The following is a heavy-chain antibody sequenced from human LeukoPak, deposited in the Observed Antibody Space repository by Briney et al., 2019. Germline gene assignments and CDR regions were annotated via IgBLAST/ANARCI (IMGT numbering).Heavy chain of an antibody. D-gene: IGHD4-11*01. CDR1: GFTVSSNY. J-gene: IGHJ5*02. CDR3: ARWGETTVTRNWFDP. Sequence: GGSLRLSCAASGFTVSSNYMSWVRQAPGKGLEWVSVIYSGGSTYYADSVKGRFTISRDNPKNTLYLQMNSLRAEDTAVYYCARWGETTVTRNWFDPWGQGTLVTVSS. CDR2: IYSGGST. V-gene: IGHV3-66*01.